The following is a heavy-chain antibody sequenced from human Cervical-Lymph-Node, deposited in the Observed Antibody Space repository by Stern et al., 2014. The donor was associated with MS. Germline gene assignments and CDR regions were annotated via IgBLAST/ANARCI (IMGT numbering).Heavy chain of an antibody. Sequence: VQLVESGPGLVKPSQTLSLTCTVSGGSISSGGYYWSWIRQHPGKGLEWIGYFYYSGSTYYNPSLKSRVTISVDTSKNQFSLKLSSVTAADTAVYYCARAPDYGAYVDYWGQGTLVTVSS. D-gene: IGHD4-17*01. V-gene: IGHV4-31*03. CDR1: GGSISSGGYY. J-gene: IGHJ4*02. CDR2: FYYSGST. CDR3: ARAPDYGAYVDY.